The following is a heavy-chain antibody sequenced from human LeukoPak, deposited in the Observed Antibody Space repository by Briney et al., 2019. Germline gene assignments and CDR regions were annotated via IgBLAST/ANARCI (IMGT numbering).Heavy chain of an antibody. J-gene: IGHJ4*02. CDR2: IKSKTDGGTT. D-gene: IGHD3-10*01. CDR1: GFTFSNAW. V-gene: IGHV3-15*07. Sequence: PGGSLRLSCAASGFTFSNAWMNWVRQAPGKGLEWVGRIKSKTDGGTTDYAAPVKGRFTISRDDSKNTLYLQMNSLRTEDTAVYYCTTCEVVRGALDYWGQGTLVTVSS. CDR3: TTCEVVRGALDY.